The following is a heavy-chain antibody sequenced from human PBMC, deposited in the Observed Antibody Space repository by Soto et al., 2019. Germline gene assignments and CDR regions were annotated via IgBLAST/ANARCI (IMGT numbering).Heavy chain of an antibody. CDR2: ISSESGGT. CDR3: GGGRNGQLGVFY. Sequence: ASVKVSCKASGYTFTGHYIHWVRQAPEQGPEWMGEISSESGGTRYAQKFQGRVTLTRDTSITTVYMELSNLSPDDTAVYYCGGGRNGQLGVFYWGQGTLVTVSS. V-gene: IGHV1-2*02. CDR1: GYTFTGHY. D-gene: IGHD1-1*01. J-gene: IGHJ4*02.